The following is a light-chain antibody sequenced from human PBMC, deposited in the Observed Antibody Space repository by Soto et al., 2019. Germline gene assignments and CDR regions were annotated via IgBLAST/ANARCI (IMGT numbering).Light chain of an antibody. V-gene: IGKV1-12*01. Sequence: DIQMTQSPSSVSASVGDRVTITCRASQGISSWLAWYQQKPGKAPKLLIYKASTLKSGVPSRFSGSGSGTEFTLTISSLQPDDFATYYCQQSYSTPPGTFGQGTKVDIK. CDR2: KAS. J-gene: IGKJ1*01. CDR3: QQSYSTPPGT. CDR1: QGISSW.